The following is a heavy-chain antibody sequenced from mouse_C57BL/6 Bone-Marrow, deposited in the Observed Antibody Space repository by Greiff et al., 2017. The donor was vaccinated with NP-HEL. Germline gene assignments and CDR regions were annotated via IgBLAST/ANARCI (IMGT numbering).Heavy chain of an antibody. V-gene: IGHV2-2*01. CDR1: GFSFTSYG. CDR3: ARSVAY. J-gene: IGHJ3*01. Sequence: VKLMESGPGLVQPSQCLSITCTVSGFSFTSYGVHWVRQSPGKGLEWLGVIWSGGSTDYNAAFISRLSISKDNSTSQVFFKMNSLQADDTAIYYCARSVAYWGQGTLVTVSA. CDR2: IWSGGST.